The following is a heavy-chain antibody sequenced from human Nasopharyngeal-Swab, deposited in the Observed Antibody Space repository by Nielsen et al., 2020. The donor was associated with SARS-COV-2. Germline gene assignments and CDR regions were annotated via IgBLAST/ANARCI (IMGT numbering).Heavy chain of an antibody. Sequence: SETLSLTCTVSGGSISSGGYYWSWIRQHPGKGLEWIGYIYYSGSTNYNPSLKSRVTISVDTSKNQFSLKLSSVTAADTAVYYCARRYYYDSSGYYLAAFDIWGQGTMVTVSS. CDR3: ARRYYYDSSGYYLAAFDI. CDR2: IYYSGST. J-gene: IGHJ3*02. V-gene: IGHV4-61*08. CDR1: GGSISSGGYY. D-gene: IGHD3-22*01.